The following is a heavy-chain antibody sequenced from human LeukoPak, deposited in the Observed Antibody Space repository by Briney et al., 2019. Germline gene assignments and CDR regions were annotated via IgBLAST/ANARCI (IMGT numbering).Heavy chain of an antibody. Sequence: GGSRRLSCAASGFTFSSYAMSWVRQAPGRGLEWVSAISGSGGSTYYADSVKGRFTISRDNSKNTLYLQMNSLRAEDTAVYYCARDFDYDSSGHWGQGTLVTVSS. CDR1: GFTFSSYA. J-gene: IGHJ4*02. CDR3: ARDFDYDSSGH. V-gene: IGHV3-23*01. D-gene: IGHD3-22*01. CDR2: ISGSGGST.